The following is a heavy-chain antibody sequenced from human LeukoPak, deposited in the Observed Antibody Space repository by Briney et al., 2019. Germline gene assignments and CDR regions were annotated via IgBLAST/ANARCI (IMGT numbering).Heavy chain of an antibody. CDR2: IRYDGIKK. Sequence: GGSLRLSCAASGFIFSSYGMHWVRQAPGKGLEWVAVIRYDGIKKYYADSVKGRFTISRDNSKNTLYLQMNSLRAEDTAVYYCAKGRYSSGWEDDYYYYMDVWGKGTTVTVSS. CDR3: AKGRYSSGWEDDYYYYMDV. V-gene: IGHV3-30*02. D-gene: IGHD6-19*01. CDR1: GFIFSSYG. J-gene: IGHJ6*03.